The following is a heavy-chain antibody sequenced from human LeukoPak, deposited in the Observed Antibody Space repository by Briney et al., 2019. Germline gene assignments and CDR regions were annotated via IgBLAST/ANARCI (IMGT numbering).Heavy chain of an antibody. CDR3: AKDMGVGATMVFDY. Sequence: PGGSLTLSCAASGFTFDDYTMHWVRQAPGKGLEWVSLISWDGGSTYYADSVKGRFTISRDNSKNSLYLQMNSLRTEDTALYYCAKDMGVGATMVFDYWGQGTLVTVSS. CDR2: ISWDGGST. J-gene: IGHJ4*02. V-gene: IGHV3-43*01. CDR1: GFTFDDYT. D-gene: IGHD1-26*01.